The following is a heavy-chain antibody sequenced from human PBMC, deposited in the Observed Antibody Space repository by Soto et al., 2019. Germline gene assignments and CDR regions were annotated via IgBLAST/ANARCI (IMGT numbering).Heavy chain of an antibody. CDR1: GYNFRNYG. D-gene: IGHD6-19*01. CDR3: ARDSLPIAVAAPDN. Sequence: QVQLVQSGAEVKKPGASVKVSCKSSGYNFRNYGITWVRQAPGQGLEWMGWIGPYNGNTNYAQKFQGRVTMTTDTATSTAYLELRSMRSDETAVYYFARDSLPIAVAAPDNWGQGTLVTVSA. CDR2: IGPYNGNT. J-gene: IGHJ4*02. V-gene: IGHV1-18*01.